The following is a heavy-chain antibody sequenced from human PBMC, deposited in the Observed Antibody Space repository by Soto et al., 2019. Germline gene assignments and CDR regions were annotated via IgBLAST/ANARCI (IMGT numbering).Heavy chain of an antibody. J-gene: IGHJ5*02. CDR1: GYTFTSYG. Sequence: QVQLVQSGAEVKKPGASVKVSCKASGYTFTSYGITWVRQAPGQGLEWMGWISAYNGNTNCLQKPQGRVTMPTDTPTSTAYMELRSLGSVDTAVDYSARVGTTRLVVLAAIPPHNWFDPCGQGTLVTVSA. CDR2: ISAYNGNT. CDR3: ARVGTTRLVVLAAIPPHNWFDP. V-gene: IGHV1-18*04. D-gene: IGHD2-2*01.